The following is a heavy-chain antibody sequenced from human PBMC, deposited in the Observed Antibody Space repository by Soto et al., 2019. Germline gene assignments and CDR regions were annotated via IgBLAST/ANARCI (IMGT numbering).Heavy chain of an antibody. D-gene: IGHD3-10*01. Sequence: EVQLVESGGGLVKPGGSLRLSCAASGFTFSNAWMSWVRQAPGKGLEWVGRIKSKTDGGTTDYAAPVKGRFTISRDDSKNTLYLQMNSLKTEDTAVYYCTFAPYMVRGVTAGNWFDPWGQGTLVTVSS. CDR1: GFTFSNAW. CDR2: IKSKTDGGTT. CDR3: TFAPYMVRGVTAGNWFDP. V-gene: IGHV3-15*01. J-gene: IGHJ5*02.